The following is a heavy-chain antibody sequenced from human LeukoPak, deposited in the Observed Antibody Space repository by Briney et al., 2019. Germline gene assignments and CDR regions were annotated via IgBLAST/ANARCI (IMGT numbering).Heavy chain of an antibody. CDR3: AGQYTGYDAFDY. CDR1: GASIDSYY. Sequence: PSETLSLTCTISGASIDSYYWGWIRQPPGKGLEWIGSMYHSGTTYYNPSLKSRVTLSVDTSKNQFSLKLSSVTAADTAVYYCAGQYTGYDAFDYWGQGTLVTVSS. V-gene: IGHV4-38-2*02. D-gene: IGHD5-12*01. CDR2: MYHSGTT. J-gene: IGHJ4*02.